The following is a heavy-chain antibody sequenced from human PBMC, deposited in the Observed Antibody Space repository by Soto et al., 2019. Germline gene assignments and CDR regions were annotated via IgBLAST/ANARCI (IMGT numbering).Heavy chain of an antibody. CDR2: IYPGDSDT. V-gene: IGHV5-51*01. D-gene: IGHD2-2*01. CDR3: ARWVPRGFVVLPAAAPFDP. CDR1: GYSFTSYW. J-gene: IGHJ5*02. Sequence: PGESLKISCKGSGYSFTSYWIGWVRQMPGKGLEWMGIIYPGDSDTRYSPSFQGQVTISADKSISTAYLQWSSLKASDTAMYYCARWVPRGFVVLPAAAPFDPWGQGTLVTVSS.